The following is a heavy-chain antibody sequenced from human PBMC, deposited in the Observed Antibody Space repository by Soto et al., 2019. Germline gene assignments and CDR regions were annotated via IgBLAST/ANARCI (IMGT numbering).Heavy chain of an antibody. Sequence: PGGSLRLSCAASGFPFGENAMSWVRQAPGKGLEWVSGISDSGATTYYADSVRGRFTISRDNSKNSLYLQMNSLRAEDTAVYYCARDFGDIVATDWSYFDYWGQGTLVTVSS. D-gene: IGHD5-12*01. CDR1: GFPFGENA. CDR2: ISDSGATT. J-gene: IGHJ4*02. CDR3: ARDFGDIVATDWSYFDY. V-gene: IGHV3-23*01.